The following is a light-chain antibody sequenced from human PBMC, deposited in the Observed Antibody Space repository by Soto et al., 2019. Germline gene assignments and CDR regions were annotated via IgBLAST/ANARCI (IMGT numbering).Light chain of an antibody. Sequence: QSALTQPASVSGSPGQSITISCSGTSSDVGGYNYVSWYQQHPGKAPKVMIYEVNKRPSEVSNRFSGSKSGNTASLTISGLQPEDEADYYCNSYTSRYTFVLGTGTQLTVL. CDR3: NSYTSRYTFV. CDR2: EVN. J-gene: IGLJ1*01. V-gene: IGLV2-14*01. CDR1: SSDVGGYNY.